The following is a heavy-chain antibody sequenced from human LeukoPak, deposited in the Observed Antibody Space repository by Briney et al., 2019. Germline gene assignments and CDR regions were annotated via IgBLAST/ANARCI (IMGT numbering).Heavy chain of an antibody. CDR3: ARDQGFWSGYYGNYYMDV. Sequence: PGGSLRLSCAASGFTFSDHYMDWVRQAPGKGLEWVGRTRNKANSYTTEYAASVKGRFTISRDDSKNSLYLQMNSLKTEDTAVYYCARDQGFWSGYYGNYYMDVWGEGTTVTVSS. V-gene: IGHV3-72*01. CDR2: TRNKANSYTT. D-gene: IGHD3-3*01. CDR1: GFTFSDHY. J-gene: IGHJ6*03.